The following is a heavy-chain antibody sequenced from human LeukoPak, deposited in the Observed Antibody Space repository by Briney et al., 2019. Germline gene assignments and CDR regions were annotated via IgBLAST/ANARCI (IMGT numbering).Heavy chain of an antibody. CDR2: ISSSSSYI. J-gene: IGHJ3*02. D-gene: IGHD3-10*01. CDR3: ARDVRYYGSGGYYNRDAFDI. V-gene: IGHV3-21*01. CDR1: GFTFSSYS. Sequence: GGSLRLSCAASGFTFSSYSMNWARQAPGKGLEWVSSISSSSSYIYYADSVKGRFTISRDNAKNSLYLQMNSLRAEDTAVYYCARDVRYYGSGGYYNRDAFDIWGQGTMVTVSS.